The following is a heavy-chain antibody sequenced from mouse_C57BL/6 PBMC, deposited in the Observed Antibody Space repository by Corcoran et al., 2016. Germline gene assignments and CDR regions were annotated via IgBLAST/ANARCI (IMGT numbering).Heavy chain of an antibody. CDR1: GYTFKTYG. Sequence: QNQLVQSGPELKKPGETVKISFKASGYTFKTYGMSWVKQAPGKGLKWMGWINTYSGVPTYADDFKGRFAFSLENSASTAYLQINNLKNEDTATYFCARPNLLLRYYAMDYWGQGTSVNVSS. V-gene: IGHV9-3*01. D-gene: IGHD1-1*01. CDR2: INTYSGVP. CDR3: ARPNLLLRYYAMDY. J-gene: IGHJ4*01.